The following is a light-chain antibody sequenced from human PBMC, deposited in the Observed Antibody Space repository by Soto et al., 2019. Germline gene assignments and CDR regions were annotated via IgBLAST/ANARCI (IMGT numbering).Light chain of an antibody. Sequence: EIVMTQSPATLSVSPGERATLSCRASQSVSSNLAWYQHKPGQAPRLLIYGASTRATGIPARFSGSGSGTEFTLTISSRQSEDFAVYYCQQYNTWPLTFGGGTKVEIK. CDR1: QSVSSN. CDR2: GAS. J-gene: IGKJ4*01. CDR3: QQYNTWPLT. V-gene: IGKV3-15*01.